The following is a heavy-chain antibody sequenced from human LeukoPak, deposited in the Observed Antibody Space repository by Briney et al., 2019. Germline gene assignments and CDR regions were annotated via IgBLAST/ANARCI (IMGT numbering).Heavy chain of an antibody. CDR2: IYYSGST. CDR1: GGSISSSSYY. V-gene: IGHV4-39*01. D-gene: IGHD2-21*01. CDR3: ARHWWGSHWYFDL. J-gene: IGHJ2*01. Sequence: SETLSLTCTVSGGSISSSSYYWGWIRQPPGKGLEWIGGIYYSGSTYYNPSLKSRVTISVDTSKNQFSLKLSSVTAADTAVYYCARHWWGSHWYFDLWGRGTLVTVSS.